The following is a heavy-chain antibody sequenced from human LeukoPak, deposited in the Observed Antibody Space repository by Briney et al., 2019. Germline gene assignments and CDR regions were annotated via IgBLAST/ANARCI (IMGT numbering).Heavy chain of an antibody. V-gene: IGHV3-23*01. J-gene: IGHJ4*02. D-gene: IGHD3-10*01. CDR1: GFTFSSYA. CDR2: ISGSGGST. CDR3: ARESQAYYYGSGSPNY. Sequence: GGSLRLSCAASGFTFSSYAMSWVRQAPGKGLEWVSAISGSGGSTYYADSVKGRFTISRDNSKDTLYLQMNSLRAEDTAVYYCARESQAYYYGSGSPNYWGQGTLVTVSS.